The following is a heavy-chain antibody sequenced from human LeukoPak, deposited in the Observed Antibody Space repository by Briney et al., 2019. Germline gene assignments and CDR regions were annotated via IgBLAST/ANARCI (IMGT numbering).Heavy chain of an antibody. J-gene: IGHJ3*02. V-gene: IGHV3-23*01. Sequence: PGGSLRLSCAASGFTFSRYAMNWVRHAPGKGLEWVSLISGSGDSTDYADSVKGRFTISRDNSKNTLYLQINSLRADDTAVYYCAKRAVAGTGRGFDIWGQGTLVTVSS. CDR3: AKRAVAGTGRGFDI. CDR2: ISGSGDST. D-gene: IGHD6-19*01. CDR1: GFTFSRYA.